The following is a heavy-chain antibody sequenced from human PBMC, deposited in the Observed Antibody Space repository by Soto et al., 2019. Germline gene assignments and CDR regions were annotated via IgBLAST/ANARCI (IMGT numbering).Heavy chain of an antibody. J-gene: IGHJ4*02. V-gene: IGHV3-30-3*01. CDR2: ISYDGSNK. Sequence: QVQLVESGGGVVQPGRSLRLSCAASGFTFSSYAMHWVRQAPGKGLEWVAVISYDGSNKYYADSVKGRFTISRDNSKNTLYLQMISLRAEDTAVCYCASGLITAAYYYDSYLFDYWGQGTLVTVSS. CDR3: ASGLITAAYYYDSYLFDY. D-gene: IGHD3-22*01. CDR1: GFTFSSYA.